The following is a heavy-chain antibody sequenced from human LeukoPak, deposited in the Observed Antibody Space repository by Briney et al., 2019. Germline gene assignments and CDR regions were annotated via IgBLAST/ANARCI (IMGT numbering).Heavy chain of an antibody. CDR3: ARGPSHIVATSGLGDAFDI. D-gene: IGHD5-12*01. Sequence: KASETLSLTCTVSGGSISSGDYYWSWIRQPPGKGLEWIGYIYYSGSTNYNPSLKSRVTISVDTSKNQFSLKLSSVTAADTAVYYCARGPSHIVATSGLGDAFDIWGQGTMVTVSS. J-gene: IGHJ3*02. V-gene: IGHV4-61*08. CDR1: GGSISSGDYY. CDR2: IYYSGST.